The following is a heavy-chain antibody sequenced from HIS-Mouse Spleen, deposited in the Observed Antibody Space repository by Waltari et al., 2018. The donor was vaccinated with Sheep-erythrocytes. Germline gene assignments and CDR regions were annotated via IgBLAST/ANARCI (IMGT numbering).Heavy chain of an antibody. D-gene: IGHD7-27*01. CDR3: ARDPNWGLDY. CDR2: INSDGSST. CDR1: GFTFSSYW. J-gene: IGHJ4*02. Sequence: EVQLVESGGGLVQPGGSLRLSCAASGFTFSSYWMHWVRQAPGKGLVLGSRINSDGSSTSYSDSVKGRFTISRDNAKNTLYLQMNSLRAEDTAVYYCARDPNWGLDYWGQGTLVTVSS. V-gene: IGHV3-74*01.